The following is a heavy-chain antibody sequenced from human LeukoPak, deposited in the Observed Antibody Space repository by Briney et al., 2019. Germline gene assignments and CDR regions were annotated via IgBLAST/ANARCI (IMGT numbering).Heavy chain of an antibody. J-gene: IGHJ4*02. D-gene: IGHD1-26*01. V-gene: IGHV3-53*01. CDR2: IYGRGNT. CDR1: GFAVSGNY. Sequence: GGSLRLPCAASGFAVSGNYMAWVRQAPGKGLEWVSLIYGRGNTYYAGSVKGRFTISRDIPKNTVYLQMNSLKAEDTAVYYCTRGIVGVSPSDYWGQGTLVTVSS. CDR3: TRGIVGVSPSDY.